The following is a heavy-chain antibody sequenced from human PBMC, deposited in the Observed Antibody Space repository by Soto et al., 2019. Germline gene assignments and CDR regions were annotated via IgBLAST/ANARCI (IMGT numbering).Heavy chain of an antibody. D-gene: IGHD2-2*01. CDR1: GGTFSRYA. CDR2: IIPIFGTA. Sequence: QVQLVQSGAEVKKPGSSVKVSCKASGGTFSRYAISWVRQAPGQGLEWMGGIIPIFGTANYAQKFQGRVTITVDESTSTAYMELSSLRSEDTAVYYCATQVNIVVVPAAISGLQGYGMDVWGQGTTVTVSS. CDR3: ATQVNIVVVPAAISGLQGYGMDV. V-gene: IGHV1-69*01. J-gene: IGHJ6*02.